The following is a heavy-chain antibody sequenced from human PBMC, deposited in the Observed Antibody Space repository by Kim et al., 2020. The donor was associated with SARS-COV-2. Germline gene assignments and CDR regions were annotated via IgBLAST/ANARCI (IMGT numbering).Heavy chain of an antibody. J-gene: IGHJ4*02. D-gene: IGHD5-18*01. CDR3: AKARGGYSYGLDY. V-gene: IGHV3-30*02. Sequence: YADSVKGRFTISRDNSKNTLYLQMNSLRAEDTAVYYCAKARGGYSYGLDYWGQGTLVTVSS.